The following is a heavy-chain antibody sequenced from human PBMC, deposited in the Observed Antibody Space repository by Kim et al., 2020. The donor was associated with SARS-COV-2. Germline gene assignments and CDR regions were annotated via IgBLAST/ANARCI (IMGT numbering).Heavy chain of an antibody. CDR3: ARGVLSSSWYTGDFDY. CDR2: IYYSGST. Sequence: SETLSLTCTVSGGSISSSSYYWGWIRQPPGKGLEWIGSIYYSGSTYYNPSLKSRVTISVDTSKNQFSLKLSSVTAADTAVYYCARGVLSSSWYTGDFDYWGQGTLVTVSS. J-gene: IGHJ4*02. D-gene: IGHD6-13*01. CDR1: GGSISSSSYY. V-gene: IGHV4-39*07.